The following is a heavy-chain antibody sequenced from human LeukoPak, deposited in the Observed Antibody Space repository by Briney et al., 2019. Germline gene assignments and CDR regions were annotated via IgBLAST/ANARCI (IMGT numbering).Heavy chain of an antibody. Sequence: GGSLRLSCAASGFTFSAYWMRWVRQAPGKGLEWVANIKQDGSDKYYVDSVKGRFTISRDNAKNSLYLQMNSLRAEDTAVYYCARKTVVGSYFDYWGQGTPVTVSS. D-gene: IGHD4-23*01. CDR1: GFTFSAYW. CDR3: ARKTVVGSYFDY. J-gene: IGHJ4*02. V-gene: IGHV3-7*03. CDR2: IKQDGSDK.